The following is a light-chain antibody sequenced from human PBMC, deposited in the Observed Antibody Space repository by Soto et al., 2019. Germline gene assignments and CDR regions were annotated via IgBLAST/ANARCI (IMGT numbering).Light chain of an antibody. CDR3: QKYDSAPWT. CDR2: AAS. V-gene: IGKV1-27*01. J-gene: IGKJ1*01. Sequence: DIQMTQSPSSLSASVRDRVTITCRASQGISNYLAWYQQKPGKVPKLLIYAASTLQSGVPSRFSGSGSGTDFTLTISSLHPEDVATYSCQKYDSAPWTFGQGTKVEIK. CDR1: QGISNY.